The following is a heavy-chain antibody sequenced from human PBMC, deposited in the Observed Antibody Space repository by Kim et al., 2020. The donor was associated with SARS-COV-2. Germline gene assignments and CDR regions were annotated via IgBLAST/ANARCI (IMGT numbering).Heavy chain of an antibody. V-gene: IGHV5-51*01. CDR1: GYSFTSYW. CDR2: IYPGDSDT. J-gene: IGHJ4*02. D-gene: IGHD5-12*01. CDR3: ARIRPIVATSWSHGPQNEVFDY. Sequence: GESLKISCKGSGYSFTSYWIGWVRQMPGKGLEWMGIIYPGDSDTRYSPSFQGQVTISADKSISTAYLQWSSLKASDTAMYYCARIRPIVATSWSHGPQNEVFDYWGQGTLVTVSS.